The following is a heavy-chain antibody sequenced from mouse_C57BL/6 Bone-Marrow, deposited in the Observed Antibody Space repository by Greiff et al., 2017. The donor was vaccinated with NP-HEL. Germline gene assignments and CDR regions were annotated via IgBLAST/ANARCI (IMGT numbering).Heavy chain of an antibody. J-gene: IGHJ3*01. CDR3: ARTGLGFAY. Sequence: VQLKQSGPGLVKPSQSLSLTCSVTGYSITSGYYWNWIRQFPGNKLEWMGYISYDGSNNYNPSLKNRISITRDTSKNQFFLKLNSVTTEDTATYYCARTGLGFAYWGQGTLVTVSA. D-gene: IGHD2-14*01. V-gene: IGHV3-6*01. CDR2: ISYDGSN. CDR1: GYSITSGYY.